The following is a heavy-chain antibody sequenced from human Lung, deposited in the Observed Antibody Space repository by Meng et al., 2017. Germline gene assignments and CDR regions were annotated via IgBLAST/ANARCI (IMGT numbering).Heavy chain of an antibody. D-gene: IGHD1-26*01. CDR2: IKSNTDGGTA. Sequence: EVDLVESGGDLVQPGGSLRLSCSASGFYFNNAWMSWVRQAPGKGLEWVGRIKSNTDGGTAEYAAPVTGRFTISRDDSKSTLYLQMSGLRIDDTGVYYCTWDDKAVSDYWGQGTLVTVSS. CDR1: GFYFNNAW. CDR3: TWDDKAVSDY. V-gene: IGHV3-15*01. J-gene: IGHJ4*02.